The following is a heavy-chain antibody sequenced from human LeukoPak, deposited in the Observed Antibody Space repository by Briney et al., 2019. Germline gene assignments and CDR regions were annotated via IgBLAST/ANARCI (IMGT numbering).Heavy chain of an antibody. Sequence: PGRSLRLSCAASGFTFDDYAMHWVRQAPGKGLEWVSGISWNSGSIGYADSVKGRFTISRDNAKNSLYLQMNSLRAEDTALYYCAKNRAAAGTGNFDYCGQGTLVTVAS. J-gene: IGHJ4*02. V-gene: IGHV3-9*01. CDR3: AKNRAAAGTGNFDY. D-gene: IGHD6-13*01. CDR2: ISWNSGSI. CDR1: GFTFDDYA.